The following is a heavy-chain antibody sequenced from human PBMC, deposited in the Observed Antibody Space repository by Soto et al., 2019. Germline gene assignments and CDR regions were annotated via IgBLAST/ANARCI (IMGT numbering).Heavy chain of an antibody. D-gene: IGHD2-15*01. J-gene: IGHJ4*02. CDR1: GFTFSSYG. V-gene: IGHV3-30*18. CDR3: AKEYQKVVVAASGTAPIDY. Sequence: GGSLRLSCAASGFTFSSYGMHWVRQAPGKGLEWVAVISYDGSNKYYADSVKGRFTISRDNSKNTLYLQMNSLRAEDTAVYYCAKEYQKVVVAASGTAPIDYWGQGTLVTVSS. CDR2: ISYDGSNK.